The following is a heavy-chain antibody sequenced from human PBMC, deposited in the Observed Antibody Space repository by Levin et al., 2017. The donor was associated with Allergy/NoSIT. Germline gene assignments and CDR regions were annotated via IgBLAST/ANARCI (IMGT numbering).Heavy chain of an antibody. V-gene: IGHV3-23*01. CDR1: GFIFSRYG. J-gene: IGHJ4*02. CDR2: ISGSGDSE. CDR3: AKASPAQF. D-gene: IGHD2-2*01. Sequence: GGSLRLSCEASGFIFSRYGMTWIRQAAGKGLEWVASISGSGDSEDYAEAVKGRFIISRDNSKTAVFLQLNSLRLEATAIYYCAKASPAQFGGQGTLVYVSS.